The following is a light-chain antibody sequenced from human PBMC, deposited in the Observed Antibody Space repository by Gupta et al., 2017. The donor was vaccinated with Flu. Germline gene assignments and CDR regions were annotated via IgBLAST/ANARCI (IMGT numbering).Light chain of an antibody. J-gene: IGLJ3*02. V-gene: IGLV8-61*01. CDR1: SGSVSTNFY. Sequence: QPVVTQEPSFSVSPGGTVTLTCGLSSGSVSTNFYPSWYQQTPGQAPRTLIYNTNTLSSGVPDRFSGSILGNKAALIITGAQADDESDYYCVLYMGSGSWVFGGGTKLTVL. CDR2: NTN. CDR3: VLYMGSGSWV.